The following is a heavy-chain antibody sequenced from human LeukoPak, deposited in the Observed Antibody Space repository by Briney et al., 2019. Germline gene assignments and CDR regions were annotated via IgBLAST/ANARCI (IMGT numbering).Heavy chain of an antibody. V-gene: IGHV3-23*01. Sequence: GGSLRLSCAASGFTFSSSVMSWVRQAPGQGLEWVSVISDSGDYTSYADSVRGRFTISRDNSRNTLYLQMISLRPEDTAVYYCAKDTSIGKYCTNGVCSPFDYWGQGTLVTVSS. CDR3: AKDTSIGKYCTNGVCSPFDY. J-gene: IGHJ4*02. CDR2: ISDSGDYT. CDR1: GFTFSSSV. D-gene: IGHD2-8*01.